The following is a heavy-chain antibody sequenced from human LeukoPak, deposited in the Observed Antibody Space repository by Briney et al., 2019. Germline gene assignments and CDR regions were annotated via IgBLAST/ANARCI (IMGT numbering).Heavy chain of an antibody. D-gene: IGHD3-3*01. Sequence: SETLSLTCAVYGGSFSGYYWSWIRQPPGKGLEWIGEINHSGSTNYNQSLKSRVTISVDTSKNQFSLKLSSVTAADTAVYYCAGGGNKIRDFWSGYPALPYYGMDVWGQGTTVTVSS. J-gene: IGHJ6*02. CDR3: AGGGNKIRDFWSGYPALPYYGMDV. CDR2: INHSGST. CDR1: GGSFSGYY. V-gene: IGHV4-34*01.